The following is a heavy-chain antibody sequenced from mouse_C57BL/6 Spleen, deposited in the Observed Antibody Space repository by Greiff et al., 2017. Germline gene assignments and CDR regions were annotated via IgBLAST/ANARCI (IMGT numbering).Heavy chain of an antibody. J-gene: IGHJ1*03. D-gene: IGHD1-2*01. V-gene: IGHV1-76*01. CDR1: GYTFTDYY. CDR2: IYPGSGNT. Sequence: QVQLQQSGAELVRPGASVKLSCKASGYTFTDYYINWVKQRPGQGLEWIARIYPGSGNTYYNEKFKGKATLTAEKSSSTAYMQLSSLTSEDSAVYFCAKDYGPGYFDVWGTGTTVTVSS. CDR3: AKDYGPGYFDV.